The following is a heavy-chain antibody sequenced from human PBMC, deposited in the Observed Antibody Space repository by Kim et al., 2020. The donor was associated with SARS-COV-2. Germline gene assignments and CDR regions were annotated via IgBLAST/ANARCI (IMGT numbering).Heavy chain of an antibody. CDR1: GFTFSSYA. V-gene: IGHV3-30*04. CDR3: ARGYYYDSSGYSDY. J-gene: IGHJ4*02. Sequence: GGSLRLSCAASGFTFSSYAMHWVRQAPGKGLEWVAVISYDGSNKYYADSVKGRFTISRDNSKNTLYLQMNSLRAEDTAVYYCARGYYYDSSGYSDYWGQG. D-gene: IGHD3-22*01. CDR2: ISYDGSNK.